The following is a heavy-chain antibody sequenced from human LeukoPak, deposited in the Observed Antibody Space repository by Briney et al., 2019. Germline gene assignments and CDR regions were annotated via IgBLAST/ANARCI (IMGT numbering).Heavy chain of an antibody. V-gene: IGHV3-23*01. J-gene: IGHJ4*02. CDR3: AEERSEVVVAATNY. D-gene: IGHD2-15*01. CDR2: ISGSGGST. CDR1: GFTFSSYA. Sequence: GGSLRLSCAASGFTFSSYAMSWVRQAPGKGLEWVSAISGSGGSTYYADSVKGRFTISRDNSKNTLYLQMNSLRAEDTAVYYCAEERSEVVVAATNYWGQGTLVTVSS.